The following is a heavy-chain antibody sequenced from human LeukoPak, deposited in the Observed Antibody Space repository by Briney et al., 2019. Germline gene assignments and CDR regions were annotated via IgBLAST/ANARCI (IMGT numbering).Heavy chain of an antibody. CDR3: ARGPPISAYYYYYMDV. Sequence: GGSLRLSCAASGFTFSRYWMSWVRQVPGKGLEWVANIKEDAGEIYYVDSVKGRFTISRDNAKNSLYLQMDSLRAEDTAVYYCARGPPISAYYYYYMDVWGKGTTVTISS. J-gene: IGHJ6*03. V-gene: IGHV3-7*01. D-gene: IGHD3-9*01. CDR2: IKEDAGEI. CDR1: GFTFSRYW.